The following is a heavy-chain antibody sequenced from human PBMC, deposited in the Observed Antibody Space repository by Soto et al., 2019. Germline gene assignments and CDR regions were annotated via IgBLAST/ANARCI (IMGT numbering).Heavy chain of an antibody. Sequence: ESLTNSCKGSGYSFAGYWITWVRQKPGKGLEWMGRIDPSDSQTYYSPSFRGHVTISVTKSITTVFLQWSSLRASDTAMYYCARQIYDSDTGPNFQYYFDSWGQGTPVTVSS. J-gene: IGHJ4*02. CDR1: GYSFAGYW. V-gene: IGHV5-10-1*01. CDR3: ARQIYDSDTGPNFQYYFDS. D-gene: IGHD3-22*01. CDR2: IDPSDSQT.